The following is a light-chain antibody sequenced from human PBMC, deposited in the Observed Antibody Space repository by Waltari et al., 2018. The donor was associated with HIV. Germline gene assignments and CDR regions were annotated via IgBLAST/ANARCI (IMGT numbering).Light chain of an antibody. V-gene: IGLV1-51*01. CDR2: DNT. CDR3: GTWDGSLNVWV. J-gene: IGLJ3*02. Sequence: QSVLTQPPSVSAASGQKVTISCSGSSSNIGNNFVSWYQQLPGIAPKLLLYDNTKRPSGNPDRFSGSKSGTSAALAITGLQTGDEADYYCGTWDGSLNVWVFGGGTKVTV. CDR1: SSNIGNNF.